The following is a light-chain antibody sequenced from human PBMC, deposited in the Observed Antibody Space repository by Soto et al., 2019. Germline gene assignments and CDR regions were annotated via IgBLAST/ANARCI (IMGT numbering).Light chain of an antibody. Sequence: QSVLTQPSSVSGAPGQRVTISCTGSSSNIGAGYDVHWYQQLPGTAPKLLIYGNSNRPSGVPDRFSGSKSGTSASLAITGLQAEDEADYYCQSYDSSLSRVFGGGTKVTVL. CDR2: GNS. CDR1: SSNIGAGYD. J-gene: IGLJ2*01. V-gene: IGLV1-40*01. CDR3: QSYDSSLSRV.